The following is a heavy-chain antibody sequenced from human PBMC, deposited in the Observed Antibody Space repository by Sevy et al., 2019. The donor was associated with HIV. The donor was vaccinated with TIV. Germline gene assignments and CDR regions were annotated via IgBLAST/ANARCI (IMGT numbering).Heavy chain of an antibody. Sequence: GSVKVSCKASGYIFSGYYFYWVRQAPGQGLELKGWINPESRDTNYARKFQGRVTMSRDTSVTTAYMTLSRLKSNDTVLNYCARGPVVSYYDFWKRAPDYWGQGTLVLVSS. J-gene: IGHJ4*02. D-gene: IGHD3-3*01. CDR3: ARGPVVSYYDFWKRAPDY. CDR2: INPESRDT. CDR1: GYIFSGYY. V-gene: IGHV1-2*02.